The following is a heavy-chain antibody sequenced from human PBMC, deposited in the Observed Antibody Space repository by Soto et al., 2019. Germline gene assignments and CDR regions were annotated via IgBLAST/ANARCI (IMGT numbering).Heavy chain of an antibody. J-gene: IGHJ4*02. CDR3: SRGGHCTDGVCSALDY. D-gene: IGHD2-8*01. CDR2: IYYGGSA. Sequence: QVQLQQSGPGLVKPSETLSLTCTVSGGSISTYYWSWIRQPPGKGLEWIGYIYYGGSANYNPSLASRVTISLDTSKMQFSLRLNSVTAADTAVYYCSRGGHCTDGVCSALDYWGQGTLVTVSS. CDR1: GGSISTYY. V-gene: IGHV4-59*08.